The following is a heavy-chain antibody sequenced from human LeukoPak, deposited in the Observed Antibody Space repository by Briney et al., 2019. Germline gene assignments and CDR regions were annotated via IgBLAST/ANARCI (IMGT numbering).Heavy chain of an antibody. D-gene: IGHD3-22*01. CDR3: ARGGYYDSSGYYLSQYYYYGMDV. V-gene: IGHV4-61*02. J-gene: IGHJ6*02. Sequence: PSPTLSLTRTVSAGSISSGSYYWSWIRQPAGKGLEWIGRIYTSGSTNYNPSLKRRVTISVDTSKNQFSVKLSSVTAADTAVYYCARGGYYDSSGYYLSQYYYYGMDVWGQGTTVTVSS. CDR1: AGSISSGSYY. CDR2: IYTSGST.